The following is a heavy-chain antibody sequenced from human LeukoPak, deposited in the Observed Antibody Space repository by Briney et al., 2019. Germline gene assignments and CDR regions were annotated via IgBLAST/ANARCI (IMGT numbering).Heavy chain of an antibody. Sequence: PGGSLRLSCAASGFTVSSNYMSWVRQAPGKGLEWVSVIYSGGSTYYADSVKGRFNISRDNSKNTLYLQMNSLRAEDTAVYYCARVNESSGWGPDYWYFDLWGRGILVTVSS. V-gene: IGHV3-66*01. CDR1: GFTVSSNY. J-gene: IGHJ2*01. CDR3: ARVNESSGWGPDYWYFDL. CDR2: IYSGGST. D-gene: IGHD6-19*01.